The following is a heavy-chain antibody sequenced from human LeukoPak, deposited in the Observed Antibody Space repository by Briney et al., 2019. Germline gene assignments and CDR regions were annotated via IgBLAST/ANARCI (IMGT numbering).Heavy chain of an antibody. CDR2: ISSSGSTI. Sequence: GGSLRLSCAASGFTVSSNYMNWVRQAPGKGLEWVSYISSSGSTIYYADSVKGRFTISRDNAKNSLYLQMNSLRAEDTAVYYCARRRLRLGIDYWGQGTLVTVSS. V-gene: IGHV3-48*03. D-gene: IGHD3-16*01. CDR1: GFTVSSNY. J-gene: IGHJ4*02. CDR3: ARRRLRLGIDY.